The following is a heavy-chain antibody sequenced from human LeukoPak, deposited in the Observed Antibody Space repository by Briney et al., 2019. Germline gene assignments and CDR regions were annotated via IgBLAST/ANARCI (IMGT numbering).Heavy chain of an antibody. J-gene: IGHJ4*02. CDR1: GFTFSSYS. Sequence: PGGSLRLSCAASGFTFSSYSMNWVRQAPGKGLEWVSSISSSSSYIYYADSVKGRFTISRDNAKNSLYLQMNSLRAEDTAVYYCAREGRKFGGRYHLDYWGQGTLVTVSS. CDR2: ISSSSSYI. D-gene: IGHD3-16*01. V-gene: IGHV3-21*01. CDR3: AREGRKFGGRYHLDY.